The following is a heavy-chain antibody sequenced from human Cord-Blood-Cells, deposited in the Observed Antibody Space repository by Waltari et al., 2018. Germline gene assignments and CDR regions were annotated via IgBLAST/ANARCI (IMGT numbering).Heavy chain of an antibody. D-gene: IGHD2-2*01. Sequence: QVQLQQWGAGLLKPSETLSLTCAVYGGSFSGYYWSWIRQPPGKGLEWIGEINHSGSTNYNPSLKSRGTISVDTSKNQFSLKLSSVTAADTAVYYCARGHGELLSSTSCFDYWGQGTLVTVSS. CDR3: ARGHGELLSSTSCFDY. CDR1: GGSFSGYY. J-gene: IGHJ4*02. V-gene: IGHV4-34*01. CDR2: INHSGST.